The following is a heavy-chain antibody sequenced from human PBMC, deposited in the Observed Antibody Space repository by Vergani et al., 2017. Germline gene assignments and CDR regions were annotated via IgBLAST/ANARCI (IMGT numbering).Heavy chain of an antibody. V-gene: IGHV3-9*01. CDR2: ISWNSGSI. D-gene: IGHD3-22*01. J-gene: IGHJ4*02. Sequence: EVQLVESGGGLVKPGRSLRLSCAASGFTFDDYAMHWVRQAPGKGLEWVSGISWNSGSIGYAESVKGRFTISRDKAKNSLYLKMNSLRAEDTALYYCAKDIKSGYYDSSGYSSDYFDYWGQGTLVTVSA. CDR1: GFTFDDYA. CDR3: AKDIKSGYYDSSGYSSDYFDY.